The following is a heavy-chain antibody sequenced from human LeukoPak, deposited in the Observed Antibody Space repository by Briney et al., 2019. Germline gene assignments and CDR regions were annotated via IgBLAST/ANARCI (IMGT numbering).Heavy chain of an antibody. J-gene: IGHJ6*02. CDR1: GYTLTELS. CDR2: FDPEDGET. D-gene: IGHD6-13*01. CDR3: ATIPGYGPIYYYYGMDV. Sequence: ASVKVSCKVSGYTLTELSMHWVRQAPGKGLGWMGGFDPEDGETIYAQKFQGRVTMTEDTSTDTAYMELSSLRSEDTAVYYCATIPGYGPIYYYYGMDVWGQGTTVTVSS. V-gene: IGHV1-24*01.